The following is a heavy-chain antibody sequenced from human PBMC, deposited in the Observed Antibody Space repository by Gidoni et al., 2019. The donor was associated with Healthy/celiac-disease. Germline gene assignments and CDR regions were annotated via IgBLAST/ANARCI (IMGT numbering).Heavy chain of an antibody. V-gene: IGHV3-30*04. CDR1: GFTCSSYA. J-gene: IGHJ4*02. D-gene: IGHD3-10*01. CDR2: ISYDGSNK. CDR3: ARDRGSGYYPDY. Sequence: VQLVESGGGVVQPGRSLRLSCAASGFTCSSYAMHWGRQAPGKGLEWVACISYDGSNKYYADSVKGRFTISRDNSKNTLYLQMNSLRAEDTAVYYCARDRGSGYYPDYWGQGTLVTVSS.